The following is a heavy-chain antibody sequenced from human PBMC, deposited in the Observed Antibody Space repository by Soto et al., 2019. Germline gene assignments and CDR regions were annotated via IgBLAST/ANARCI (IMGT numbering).Heavy chain of an antibody. CDR3: TKEHSNYPDNWFDP. D-gene: IGHD4-4*01. Sequence: GGSLRLSCAASGFTFSNYAMNWVRQAPGKGLEWVSIIGAGAAKTYYADSVQGRFTISRDNSMNTLYLQMDSLRAEDTAIYYCTKEHSNYPDNWFDPWGQGTRVTVSS. V-gene: IGHV3-23*01. CDR1: GFTFSNYA. J-gene: IGHJ5*02. CDR2: IGAGAAKT.